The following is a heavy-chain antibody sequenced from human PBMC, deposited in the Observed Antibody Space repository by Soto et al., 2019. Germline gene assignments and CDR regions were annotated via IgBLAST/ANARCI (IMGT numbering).Heavy chain of an antibody. CDR2: IIPTFGRT. J-gene: IGHJ6*02. CDR1: GYTFTSYA. Sequence: ASVKVSCKASGYTFTSYAISWVRQAPGKGLEWMGKIIPTFGRTNYAQKFQGRLTISADDSTSTAYMELTSLESDDTAVYYCARDPLSSFAMDVWGQGTTVTVSS. D-gene: IGHD3-10*02. V-gene: IGHV1-69*13. CDR3: ARDPLSSFAMDV.